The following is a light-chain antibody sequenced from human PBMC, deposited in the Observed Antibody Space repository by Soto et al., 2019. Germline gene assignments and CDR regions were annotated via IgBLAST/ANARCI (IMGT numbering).Light chain of an antibody. V-gene: IGKV1-9*01. Sequence: DIQLTQSPSFLSASVGDRVTITCRASQGISSYLAWYQQEPGKAPKHLIYAASTLQSGVPSRFSGSGSGTDFTLTISSLQPEDFATYYCQQLKSYPVTFGGGTKVEIK. CDR3: QQLKSYPVT. J-gene: IGKJ4*01. CDR1: QGISSY. CDR2: AAS.